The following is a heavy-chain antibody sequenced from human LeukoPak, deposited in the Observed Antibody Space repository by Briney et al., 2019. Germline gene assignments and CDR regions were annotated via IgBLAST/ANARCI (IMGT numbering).Heavy chain of an antibody. J-gene: IGHJ1*01. CDR1: GFTFSTYW. CDR3: ARDSPGYGAYVS. V-gene: IGHV3-7*01. D-gene: IGHD5-12*01. CDR2: IKEDGSRE. Sequence: PGGSLRLSCVASGFTFSTYWMIWVRQAPGKGLEWVANIKEDGSREYYVDSVKGRFTISRDNAKNSLYLQMDSLTAEDTAVYYCARDSPGYGAYVSWGQGTLVSVSS.